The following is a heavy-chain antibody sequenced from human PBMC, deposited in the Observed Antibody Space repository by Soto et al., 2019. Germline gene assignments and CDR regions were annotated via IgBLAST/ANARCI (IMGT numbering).Heavy chain of an antibody. CDR3: AKDGNEYSSGWYAPSLDY. Sequence: QVQLVESGGGVVQPGRSLRLSCAASGFTFSNYGMHWVRQAPGKGLEWVAVISYDGSNKYYADFVKGRFTISRDNSKNTLYRQMNSLRAEDTAVYYCAKDGNEYSSGWYAPSLDYWVQGTLVTVSS. D-gene: IGHD6-19*01. J-gene: IGHJ4*02. CDR1: GFTFSNYG. CDR2: ISYDGSNK. V-gene: IGHV3-30*18.